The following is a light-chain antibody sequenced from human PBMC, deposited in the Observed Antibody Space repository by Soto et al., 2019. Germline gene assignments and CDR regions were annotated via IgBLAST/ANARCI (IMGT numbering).Light chain of an antibody. CDR1: QSVSSY. V-gene: IGKV3-11*01. CDR2: EAF. CDR3: QQRGNWPIT. J-gene: IGKJ5*01. Sequence: EIVLTQSPATLSLSPGERATLACRASQSVSSYLAWYQQKPGQAPRLLIYEAFNGATGIPARFSGSGSGTDFTLTVSSREPEDFAVYYCQQRGNWPITFGQGTRLEIK.